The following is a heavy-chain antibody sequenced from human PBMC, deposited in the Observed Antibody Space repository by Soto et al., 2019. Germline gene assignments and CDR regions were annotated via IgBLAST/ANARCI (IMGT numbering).Heavy chain of an antibody. D-gene: IGHD3-3*01. V-gene: IGHV1-69*06. CDR1: GGTFSSYA. CDR3: ARRSSSRFLEYRHPGYYGMDV. CDR2: IIPIFGTA. Sequence: SVKVSCKASGGTFSSYAISWVRQAPGQGLEWMGGIIPIFGTANYAQEFQGRVTITADKSTSTAYMELSSLRSEDTAVYYCARRSSSRFLEYRHPGYYGMDVWGQGTTVTVSS. J-gene: IGHJ6*02.